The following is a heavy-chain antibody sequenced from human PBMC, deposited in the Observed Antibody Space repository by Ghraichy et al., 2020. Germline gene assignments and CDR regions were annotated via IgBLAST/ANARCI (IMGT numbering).Heavy chain of an antibody. V-gene: IGHV1-18*01. CDR2: ISAYNGNT. J-gene: IGHJ3*02. Sequence: ASVKVSCKASGYTFTSYGISWVRQAPGQGLEWMGWISAYNGNTNYAQKLQGRVTMTTDTSTSTAYMELRSLRSDDTAVYYCARAPVSSSWYDAFDIWGQGTMVTVSS. D-gene: IGHD6-13*01. CDR3: ARAPVSSSWYDAFDI. CDR1: GYTFTSYG.